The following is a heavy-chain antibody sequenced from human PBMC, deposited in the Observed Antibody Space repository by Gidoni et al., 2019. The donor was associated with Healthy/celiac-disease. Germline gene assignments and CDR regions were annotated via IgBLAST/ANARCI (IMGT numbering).Heavy chain of an antibody. J-gene: IGHJ6*02. CDR3: ARELVPVVTAISSYYYYYGMDV. V-gene: IGHV3-33*01. CDR2: RWYDGSNK. CDR1: GFTFSSYG. Sequence: QVQLVESGGGVVQPGRSLRLSCAASGFTFSSYGLHWVRQAPGKGLEWVAVRWYDGSNKYYADSVKGRFTISIDNSQNTLYLQMNSLRAEDTAVYYCARELVPVVTAISSYYYYYGMDVWGQGTTVTVSS. D-gene: IGHD2-21*02.